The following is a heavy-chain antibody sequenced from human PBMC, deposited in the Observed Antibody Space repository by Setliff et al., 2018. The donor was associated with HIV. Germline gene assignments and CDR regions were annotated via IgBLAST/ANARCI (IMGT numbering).Heavy chain of an antibody. CDR2: IYYSGST. CDR3: ARRRYDSDGYYFDS. D-gene: IGHD3-22*01. Sequence: SETLSLTCTVSGGSISSSSYYWGWIRQPPGKGLEWIGTIYYSGSTYYNPSLKSRVTISVDTSKNQFSLKLSSVTAADTAIYYCARRRYDSDGYYFDSWGQGSLVTVSS. CDR1: GGSISSSSYY. J-gene: IGHJ4*02. V-gene: IGHV4-39*07.